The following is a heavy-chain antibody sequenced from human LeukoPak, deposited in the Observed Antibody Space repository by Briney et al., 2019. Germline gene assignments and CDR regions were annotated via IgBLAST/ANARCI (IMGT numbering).Heavy chain of an antibody. V-gene: IGHV4-59*08. Sequence: SETLPVTCTVSGGSISSYYWSWIRQPPLKGPDWIGYISYSGSTNYNPSLKSRVTISADTSKNQVSLTLSSVTAADTAVYYCARHPELYFFDYWGQGTLVTVSS. D-gene: IGHD3-10*01. CDR3: ARHPELYFFDY. CDR2: ISYSGST. J-gene: IGHJ4*02. CDR1: GGSISSYY.